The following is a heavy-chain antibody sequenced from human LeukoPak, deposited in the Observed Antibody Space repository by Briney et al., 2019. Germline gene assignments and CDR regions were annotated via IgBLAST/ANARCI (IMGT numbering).Heavy chain of an antibody. V-gene: IGHV3-30*04. CDR3: ARDPKRGFSYGWGAFDI. CDR2: ISYDGNNK. CDR1: GFTFSSCA. D-gene: IGHD5-18*01. Sequence: PGGSLRLSCAASGFTFSSCAMHWVRQAPGKGLEWVAIISYDGNNKYHADSVKGRFIISRDNSKKTLYLQMNSLRAEDTALYYCARDPKRGFSYGWGAFDIWGQGTIVTVSS. J-gene: IGHJ3*02.